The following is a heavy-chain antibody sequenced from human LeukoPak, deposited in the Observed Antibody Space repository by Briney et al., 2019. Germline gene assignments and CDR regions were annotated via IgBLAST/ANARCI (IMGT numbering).Heavy chain of an antibody. D-gene: IGHD6-19*01. J-gene: IGHJ4*02. CDR3: ARAGIMAGTNFDY. CDR2: IYYSGST. Sequence: SETLSLTCTVSGGSISSSSYYWGWIRQPPGKGLEWIGSIYYSGSTYYNPSLKSRVTISVDTSKNQFSLKLSSVTAADTAVYYCARAGIMAGTNFDYWGQETLVTVSS. V-gene: IGHV4-39*07. CDR1: GGSISSSSYY.